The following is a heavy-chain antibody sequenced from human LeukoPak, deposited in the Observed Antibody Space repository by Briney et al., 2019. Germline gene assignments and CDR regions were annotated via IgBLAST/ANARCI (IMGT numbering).Heavy chain of an antibody. J-gene: IGHJ4*02. CDR2: IYSGGST. D-gene: IGHD4-17*01. CDR1: GFTVYTNY. CDR3: ARTGSYGDYVYSLDY. Sequence: GGSLRLSCAASGFTVYTNYMSWVRQAPGKGLEWVSVIYSGGSTYYADSVKGRFTISRDNSKNTLYLQMNSLRAEDTAVYYCARTGSYGDYVYSLDYWGQGTLVTVSS. V-gene: IGHV3-53*01.